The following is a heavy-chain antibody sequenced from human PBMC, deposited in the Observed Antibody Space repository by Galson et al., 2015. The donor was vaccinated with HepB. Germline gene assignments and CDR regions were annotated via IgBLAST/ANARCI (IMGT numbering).Heavy chain of an antibody. CDR2: IKQDGSEK. V-gene: IGHV3-7*03. CDR1: GLTFSSYW. D-gene: IGHD5-18*01. Sequence: SLRLSCAASGLTFSSYWMSWVRQAPGKGLEWVANIKQDGSEKYYVDSVKGRFTISRDNAKNLLYLQMNSLRAEDTAVYYCARQGVYSSPTYNWFDPWGQGTLVTVSS. J-gene: IGHJ5*02. CDR3: ARQGVYSSPTYNWFDP.